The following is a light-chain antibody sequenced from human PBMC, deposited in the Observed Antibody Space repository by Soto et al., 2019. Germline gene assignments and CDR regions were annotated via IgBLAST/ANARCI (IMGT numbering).Light chain of an antibody. CDR2: GAS. CDR1: QSVSTNY. Sequence: EIVLTQSPGTLSLSPGERATLSCRASQSVSTNYLAWYQQKAGQAPRLLIYGASSRPTGIPDRFSGSGSGTDFTLTISRLEPEDFAVYYCQQYGSTPFTFGPGTKVDIK. V-gene: IGKV3-20*01. J-gene: IGKJ3*01. CDR3: QQYGSTPFT.